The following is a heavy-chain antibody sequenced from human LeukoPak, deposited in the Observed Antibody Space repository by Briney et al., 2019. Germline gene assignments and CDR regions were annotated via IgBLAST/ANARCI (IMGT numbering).Heavy chain of an antibody. CDR2: INPNSGGT. CDR3: ARGLYYYGSGRD. Sequence: ASVKVSCKASGYTFTAYYMHWVRQAPGQGPEWLGWINPNSGGTNYAQKFQGRVTMTRDTSITTGYMELSRPTSDDTAVYYCARGLYYYGSGRDWGQGTLVTVSS. J-gene: IGHJ4*02. CDR1: GYTFTAYY. D-gene: IGHD3-10*01. V-gene: IGHV1-2*02.